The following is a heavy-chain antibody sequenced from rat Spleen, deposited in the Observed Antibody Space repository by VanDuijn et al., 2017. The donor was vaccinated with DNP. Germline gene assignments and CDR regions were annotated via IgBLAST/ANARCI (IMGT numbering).Heavy chain of an antibody. V-gene: IGHV1-43*01. CDR3: ASGGRGTWFAY. CDR2: IYTGSGGT. Sequence: QVQLQQSGGELAKPGSSVMISCRASGYTFTTYYIGWIKQTTGQGLEYIGYIYTGSGGTNYNEKFKGKATLTVDKSSSTAFMQLSSLTPDDSAVYYCASGGRGTWFAYWGQGTLVTVSS. D-gene: IGHD1-12*02. CDR1: GYTFTTYY. J-gene: IGHJ3*01.